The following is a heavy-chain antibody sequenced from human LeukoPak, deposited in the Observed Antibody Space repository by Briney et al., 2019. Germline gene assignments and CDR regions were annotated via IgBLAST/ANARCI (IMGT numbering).Heavy chain of an antibody. Sequence: AGGSLRLSCAASGFTFSNYWMSWVRQAPGKGLEWVANIKQDGGDKYYVDSVKGRFTISRDNAKNSLYLQMNSLRAEDTAVYYCARDPAYSGYAWGQGTLVTVSS. CDR3: ARDPAYSGYA. CDR2: IKQDGGDK. V-gene: IGHV3-7*01. J-gene: IGHJ4*02. D-gene: IGHD5-12*01. CDR1: GFTFSNYW.